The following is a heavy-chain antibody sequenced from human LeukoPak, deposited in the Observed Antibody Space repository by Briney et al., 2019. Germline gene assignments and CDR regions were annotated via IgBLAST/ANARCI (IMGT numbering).Heavy chain of an antibody. CDR3: ARGLHPNYYYFGMDV. V-gene: IGHV3-13*01. Sequence: GGSLRLSCAASGFTFSSYDMHWVRQATGKGREWVSAIGTAGDTYYPGSVKGRFTISRENAKNSLYLQMNSLRAEDTAVYYCARGLHPNYYYFGMDVWGQGTTVTVSS. CDR1: GFTFSSYD. CDR2: IGTAGDT. J-gene: IGHJ6*02.